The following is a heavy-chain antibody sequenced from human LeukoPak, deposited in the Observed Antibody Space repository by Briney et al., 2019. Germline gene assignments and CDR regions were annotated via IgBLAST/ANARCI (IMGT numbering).Heavy chain of an antibody. CDR1: GYTVTSYG. CDR3: ARAAAAGTSAFDI. V-gene: IGHV1-18*01. D-gene: IGHD6-13*01. Sequence: GASVNVSCKASGYTVTSYGISWVRQAPGQGLEWMGWISAYNGNTNYAQKLQGRVTMTTDTSTSTAYMELRSLRSDDTAVYYCARAAAAGTSAFDIWGQGTMVTVSS. CDR2: ISAYNGNT. J-gene: IGHJ3*02.